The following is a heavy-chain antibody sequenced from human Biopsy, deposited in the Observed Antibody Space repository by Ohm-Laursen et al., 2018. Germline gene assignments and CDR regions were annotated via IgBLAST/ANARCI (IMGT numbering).Heavy chain of an antibody. CDR3: ARELGNGMDV. CDR2: ITNTGRTV. Sequence: SLRLSCAASGFTCSDYYMNWIRQAPGKGLEWVSFITNTGRTVYADSVKGRFTISRDNADNSLHLQMKSLRAEDTAVYYCARELGNGMDVWGQGTPVTVSS. CDR1: GFTCSDYY. J-gene: IGHJ6*02. V-gene: IGHV3-11*01.